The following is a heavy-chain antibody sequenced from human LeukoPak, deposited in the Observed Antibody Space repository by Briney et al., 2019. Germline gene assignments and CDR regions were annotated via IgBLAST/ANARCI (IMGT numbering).Heavy chain of an antibody. CDR3: ARSFWGTTAISYFDY. D-gene: IGHD1-1*01. Sequence: SETLSLTCTVSGGSISSGGYYWSWIRQPPGKGLEWIGYIYHSGSTNYNPSLKSRVTMSVDKSKKQFSLNLSSVTAADTAVYYCARSFWGTTAISYFDYWGQGTLVTVSS. CDR1: GGSISSGGYY. V-gene: IGHV4-30-2*01. CDR2: IYHSGST. J-gene: IGHJ4*02.